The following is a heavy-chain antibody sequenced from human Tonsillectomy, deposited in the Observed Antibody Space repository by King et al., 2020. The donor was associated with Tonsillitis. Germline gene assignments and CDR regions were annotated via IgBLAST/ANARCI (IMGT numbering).Heavy chain of an antibody. Sequence: VQLVESGGGLVQPGRSLRLSCAASGFTFDDYAMHWVRQAPGKGLEWVSGISWNSGSIAYADSVKGRFTISRDNAKNTLYLQMISLRAEDTALYYCAKDGGASVYYGSGGYSTLDYWGQGTLVTVSS. CDR3: AKDGGASVYYGSGGYSTLDY. V-gene: IGHV3-9*01. D-gene: IGHD3-10*01. CDR1: GFTFDDYA. J-gene: IGHJ4*02. CDR2: ISWNSGSI.